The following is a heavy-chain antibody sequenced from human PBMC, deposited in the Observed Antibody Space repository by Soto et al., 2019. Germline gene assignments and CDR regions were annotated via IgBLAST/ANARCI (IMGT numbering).Heavy chain of an antibody. J-gene: IGHJ4*02. D-gene: IGHD2-15*01. CDR2: IRSKAYGGTT. Sequence: GGSLRLSCTASGFTFGDYAMSWFRQAPGKGLEWVGFIRSKAYGGTTEYAASVKGRFTISRDDSKSIAYLQMNSLKTEDTAVYYCTRADIVVVVAATAALAYWGQGTLVTVSS. CDR3: TRADIVVVVAATAALAY. V-gene: IGHV3-49*03. CDR1: GFTFGDYA.